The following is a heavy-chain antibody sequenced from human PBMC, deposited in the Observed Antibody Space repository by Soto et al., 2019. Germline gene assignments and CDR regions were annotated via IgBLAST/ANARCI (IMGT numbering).Heavy chain of an antibody. CDR3: ARDSYDILTGYHQALDY. J-gene: IGHJ4*02. Sequence: SETLSLTCTVSGGSISSSTYYWGWMRQPPGKGLEWIASFFIGGSTYYNPSLKSRITISVDTSKNQFSLKLSSVTAADTAVYYCARDSYDILTGYHQALDYWGQGTLVTVSS. V-gene: IGHV4-39*07. CDR2: FFIGGST. CDR1: GGSISSSTYY. D-gene: IGHD3-9*01.